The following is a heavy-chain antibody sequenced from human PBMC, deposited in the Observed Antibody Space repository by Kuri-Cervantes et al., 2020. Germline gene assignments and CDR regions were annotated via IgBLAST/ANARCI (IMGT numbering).Heavy chain of an antibody. V-gene: IGHV3-23*01. CDR1: GFTFSSYA. J-gene: IGHJ4*02. CDR2: ISGSGGST. D-gene: IGHD4-17*01. Sequence: GESLKISCAASGFTFSSYAMSWVRQAPGKGLEWVSAISGSGGSTYYADSVKGRFTISRDNSKNTLYLQMSSLRVEDTAIYYCYGDFRDCWGQGTLVTVSS. CDR3: YGDFRDC.